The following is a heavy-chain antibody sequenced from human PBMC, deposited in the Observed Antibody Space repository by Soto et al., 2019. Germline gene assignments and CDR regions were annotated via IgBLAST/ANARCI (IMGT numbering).Heavy chain of an antibody. CDR1: GGTFSSYA. V-gene: IGHV1-69*01. CDR2: IIPIFGTA. D-gene: IGHD4-17*01. CDR3: TAVSDYGGNLALGFDV. Sequence: QVQLVQSGAEVKKPGSSVKVSCKASGGTFSSYAISWVRQAPGQGLEWMGGIIPIFGTANYAQKFQGRVTITADESTSTAYMELSSLRSEDTAVYYCTAVSDYGGNLALGFDVWGQGTTVTVSS. J-gene: IGHJ6*02.